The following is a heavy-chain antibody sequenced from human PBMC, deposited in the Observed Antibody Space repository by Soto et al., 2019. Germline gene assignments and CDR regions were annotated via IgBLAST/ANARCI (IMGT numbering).Heavy chain of an antibody. CDR1: GGSISSGGYS. D-gene: IGHD3-22*01. CDR2: IYHSGNI. CDR3: ARRLYYDSSGFEGGGMDV. J-gene: IGHJ6*02. V-gene: IGHV4-30-2*03. Sequence: SETLSLTCTVSGGSISSGGYSWSWIRQPPGKGLEWIGYIYHSGNIYYNPSLKSRVTISVDTSKNQFSLKLSSVTAADTAVYYCARRLYYDSSGFEGGGMDVWGQGTTVTVSS.